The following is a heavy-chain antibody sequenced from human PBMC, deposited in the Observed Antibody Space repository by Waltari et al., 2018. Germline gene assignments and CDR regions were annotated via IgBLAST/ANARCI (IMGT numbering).Heavy chain of an antibody. Sequence: QVQLVQSGAEVKKPGSSVKVSCKASGGTFSSYAISWVRQAPGQGLEWMGGIIPIFGTANSAQKFQGRVTITADESTSTAYMELSSLRSEDTAVYYCARVSYDFWSGYYPHAFDIWGQGTMVTVSS. CDR3: ARVSYDFWSGYYPHAFDI. D-gene: IGHD3-3*01. J-gene: IGHJ3*02. CDR1: GGTFSSYA. CDR2: IIPIFGTA. V-gene: IGHV1-69*12.